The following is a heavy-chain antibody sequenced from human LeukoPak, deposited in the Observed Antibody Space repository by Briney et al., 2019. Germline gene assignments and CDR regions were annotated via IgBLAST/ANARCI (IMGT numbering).Heavy chain of an antibody. J-gene: IGHJ4*02. D-gene: IGHD3-22*01. Sequence: GGSLRLSCAVSGSTFSSYGMHWVRQAPGKGLEWVAVISYDGSNKYYADSVKGRFTISRDNPKNPLYLQMNSLRLEDTAVYYCAKDLYLYDSSAYYLDYWGQGTLVTVSS. CDR1: GSTFSSYG. CDR2: ISYDGSNK. CDR3: AKDLYLYDSSAYYLDY. V-gene: IGHV3-30*18.